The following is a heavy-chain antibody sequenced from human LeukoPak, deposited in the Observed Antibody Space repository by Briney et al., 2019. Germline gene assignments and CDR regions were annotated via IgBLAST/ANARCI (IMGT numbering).Heavy chain of an antibody. Sequence: KPSEPLSLTCTVSGGSISSYYWSWIRQPPGKGLEWIGYIYYSGSTNYNPSLKSRVTISVDTSENQFSLKLSSVTAADTAVYYCARVNPAVAGTGGFDYWGQGTLVTVSS. D-gene: IGHD6-19*01. CDR2: IYYSGST. CDR1: GGSISSYY. CDR3: ARVNPAVAGTGGFDY. V-gene: IGHV4-59*01. J-gene: IGHJ4*02.